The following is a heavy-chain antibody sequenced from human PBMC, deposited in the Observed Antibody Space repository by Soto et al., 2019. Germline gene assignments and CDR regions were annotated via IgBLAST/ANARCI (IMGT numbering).Heavy chain of an antibody. CDR1: GFTFNRYG. Sequence: QEQLVESGGGVVQPGRSLRLSCSAPGFTFNRYGMHWVRQAPCKGLEWVAVIWYDVTNKFYADSVKGRFSISRDNSKNALFLQMSSLRVDETAVYYGAREKGGAFDIWGQGTKVTVSP. CDR2: IWYDVTNK. J-gene: IGHJ3*02. V-gene: IGHV3-33*01. CDR3: AREKGGAFDI.